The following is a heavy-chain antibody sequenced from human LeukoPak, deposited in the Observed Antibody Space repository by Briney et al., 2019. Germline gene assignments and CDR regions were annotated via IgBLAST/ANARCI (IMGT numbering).Heavy chain of an antibody. CDR3: ATGSTPGNGYYFDY. V-gene: IGHV3-23*01. Sequence: GGSLRLSCAASGFTFSTYAMGWVRQAPGKGLEWVSSITGGGSSYYTDSVRGRFTISRDNSKDTLYLQMNSLTAEDTDVYYCATGSTPGNGYYFDYWGQGALVTVSS. CDR2: ITGGGSS. CDR1: GFTFSTYA. J-gene: IGHJ4*02. D-gene: IGHD3-10*01.